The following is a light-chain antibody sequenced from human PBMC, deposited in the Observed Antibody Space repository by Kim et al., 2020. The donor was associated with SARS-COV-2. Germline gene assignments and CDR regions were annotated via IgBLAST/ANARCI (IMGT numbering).Light chain of an antibody. CDR2: EDN. CDR1: SGSIASNY. Sequence: KTVTISCAGSSGSIASNYVQWYHQRPGSAPTTVIYEDNQRPSGVPARFSGSIDSPSHSASLTISVLKTEDEADYSCQSYDSDHHWVFGGGTQLTVL. V-gene: IGLV6-57*02. J-gene: IGLJ3*02. CDR3: QSYDSDHHWV.